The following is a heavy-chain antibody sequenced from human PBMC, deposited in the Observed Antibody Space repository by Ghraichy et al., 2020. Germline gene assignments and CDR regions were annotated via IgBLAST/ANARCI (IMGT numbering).Heavy chain of an antibody. CDR3: ARDQEWRASSSGFDP. CDR1: GDSLNNYY. D-gene: IGHD2-2*01. V-gene: IGHV4-59*01. Sequence: SETLSLTCTVSGDSLNNYYWSWIRQAPGKGLEWIGSIYHNGRTKYNPSLKSRVTMSVDTSKNQFSLSLTSVTAADTAVFYCARDQEWRASSSGFDPWGQGTLVSVSP. CDR2: IYHNGRT. J-gene: IGHJ5*02.